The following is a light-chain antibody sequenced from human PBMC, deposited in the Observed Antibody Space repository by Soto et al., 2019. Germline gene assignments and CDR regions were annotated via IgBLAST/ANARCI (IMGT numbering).Light chain of an antibody. Sequence: EIVLTQSPATLSLSPGERATLSCRASQSVSSYLAWYQQKPGQAPRLLIYDASNRATGIPARFSGSGFGTAFTLTISSLEPEDFAVYYCQQRSNWPPWTFGQGTKVDIK. CDR2: DAS. V-gene: IGKV3-11*01. CDR1: QSVSSY. CDR3: QQRSNWPPWT. J-gene: IGKJ1*01.